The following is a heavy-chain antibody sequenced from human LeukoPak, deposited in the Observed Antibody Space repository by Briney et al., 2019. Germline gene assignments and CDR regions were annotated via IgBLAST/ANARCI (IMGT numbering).Heavy chain of an antibody. CDR3: ARGGDIVVVPAAIPHFDC. J-gene: IGHJ4*02. D-gene: IGHD2-2*02. Sequence: SETLSLTCAVYGGSFSGYYWSWIRQPPGKGLEWIGEINHSGSTNYNPSLKSRVTISVDTSKNQFSLKLSSVTAADTAVYYCARGGDIVVVPAAIPHFDCWGRGTLVTVSS. V-gene: IGHV4-34*01. CDR2: INHSGST. CDR1: GGSFSGYY.